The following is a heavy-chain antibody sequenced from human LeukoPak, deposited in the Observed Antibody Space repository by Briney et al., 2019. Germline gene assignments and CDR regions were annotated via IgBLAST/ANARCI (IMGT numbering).Heavy chain of an antibody. J-gene: IGHJ5*02. CDR3: ARVGGSSSRWFDP. V-gene: IGHV3-21*01. D-gene: IGHD6-6*01. CDR2: ISSSSTYI. Sequence: PGGSLRLSCAASGFTFSSYSMTWVRQAPGKGLEWVSSISSSSTYIYYADSARGRFTISRDNAKNSLFLQMNSLRAEDTAVYYCARVGGSSSRWFDPWGQGTLVTVSS. CDR1: GFTFSSYS.